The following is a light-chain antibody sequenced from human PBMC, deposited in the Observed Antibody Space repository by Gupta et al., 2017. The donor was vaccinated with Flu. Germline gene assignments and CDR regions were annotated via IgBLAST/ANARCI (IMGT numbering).Light chain of an antibody. J-gene: IGKJ5*01. CDR2: GAS. CDR1: QSVSNNY. CDR3: QQYGSSSIT. Sequence: IVLAQSPGTLSLSPGERATLSCRASQSVSNNYLAWYQLKPGQAPSLLIYGASSRAAGIPDRFSGSGSGTDFTLTISRLEPEDFAVYYCQQYGSSSITFGQGTQLEIK. V-gene: IGKV3-20*01.